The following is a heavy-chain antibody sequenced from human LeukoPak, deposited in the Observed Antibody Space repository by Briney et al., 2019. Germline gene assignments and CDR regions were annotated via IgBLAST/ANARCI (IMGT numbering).Heavy chain of an antibody. CDR1: GYTFTSYA. J-gene: IGHJ4*02. D-gene: IGHD3-10*01. CDR2: INAGNGNT. V-gene: IGHV1-3*01. CDR3: AGNYYGSGSSQTDY. Sequence: GSSVKVSCKASGYTFTSYAMHWVRQAPGQRLEWMGWINAGNGNTKYSQKFQGRVTITRDTSASTAYMELSSLRSEDTAVYYCAGNYYGSGSSQTDYWGQGTLVTVSS.